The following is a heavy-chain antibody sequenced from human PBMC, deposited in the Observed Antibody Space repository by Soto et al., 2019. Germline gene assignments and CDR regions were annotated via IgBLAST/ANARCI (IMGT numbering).Heavy chain of an antibody. V-gene: IGHV1-18*01. J-gene: IGHJ6*02. CDR2: INTHNGNT. D-gene: IGHD3-10*01. CDR1: GYTVTTYG. Sequence: ASVKASCKASGYTVTTYGISWVRQAPGQGLEWLGWINTHNGNTNYAQNLQGRVIMTADTSTSTAYMELRSLRSDDTAIYYCTREGSAPYYYYGMDAWGQGTTVTVSS. CDR3: TREGSAPYYYYGMDA.